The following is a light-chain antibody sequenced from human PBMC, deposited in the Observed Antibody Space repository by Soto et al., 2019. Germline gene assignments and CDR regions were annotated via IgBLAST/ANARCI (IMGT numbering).Light chain of an antibody. Sequence: EILLTLSPATMTASPVERVTLSRRASQTVGVRLAWYQHKPGQAPRLLLYGASTRATGIPVRFSGSGFGTEFTLTISSLQSEDFAVYYCQQYKNWPLFGQGTKVDIK. CDR3: QQYKNWPL. CDR2: GAS. CDR1: QTVGVR. V-gene: IGKV3-15*01. J-gene: IGKJ1*01.